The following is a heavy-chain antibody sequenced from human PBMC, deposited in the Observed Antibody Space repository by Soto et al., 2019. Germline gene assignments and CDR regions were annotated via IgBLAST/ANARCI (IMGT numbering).Heavy chain of an antibody. CDR2: ISGSGGST. CDR3: AKGRYSSSWYNWFDP. D-gene: IGHD6-13*01. J-gene: IGHJ5*02. CDR1: GFTFSSYA. Sequence: PGGSLRLSCAASGFTFSSYAMSWVRQAPGKGLEWVSAISGSGGSTYYADSVKGRFTISRDNSKNTLYLQMNSLRAEDTAVYYCAKGRYSSSWYNWFDPWGQGTLVTVSS. V-gene: IGHV3-23*01.